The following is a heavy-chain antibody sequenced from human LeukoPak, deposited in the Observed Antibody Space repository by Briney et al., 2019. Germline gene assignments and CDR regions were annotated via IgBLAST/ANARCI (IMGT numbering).Heavy chain of an antibody. Sequence: GESLKISCAASGFTFSGSAMHWVRQASGKGLEWVGRIRSKANSYATAYAASVKGRFTISRDDSKNTAYLQMNSLKTEDTAVYYCARLLGYCSSTSCYHYYYYYMDVWGKGTTVTVSS. CDR2: IRSKANSYAT. J-gene: IGHJ6*03. D-gene: IGHD2-2*01. CDR1: GFTFSGSA. CDR3: ARLLGYCSSTSCYHYYYYYMDV. V-gene: IGHV3-73*01.